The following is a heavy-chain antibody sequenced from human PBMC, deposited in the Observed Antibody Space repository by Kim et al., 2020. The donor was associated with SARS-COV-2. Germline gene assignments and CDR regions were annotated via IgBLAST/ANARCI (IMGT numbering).Heavy chain of an antibody. CDR2: IYYSGYT. CDR3: ARARWSQLLPFEN. CDR1: GGSVSSGGYY. D-gene: IGHD2-21*02. V-gene: IGHV4-61*08. Sequence: SETLSLTCTVSGGSVSSGGYYWSWIRQPPGKGLEWIGYIYYSGYTNYNPSLKSRVIISVDTSKNQFSLKLTSVTAADTAVYYCARARWSQLLPFENWGQGTLVTVSS. J-gene: IGHJ4*02.